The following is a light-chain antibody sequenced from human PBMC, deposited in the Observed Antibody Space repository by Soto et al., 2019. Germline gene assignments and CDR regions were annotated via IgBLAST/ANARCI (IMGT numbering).Light chain of an antibody. CDR1: QSVSSN. Sequence: EIVMTQSPATLSVSPGERATLSCRASQSVSSNLAWYQQKPGQAPRLLIFGASTRATGVPARFSGSGSGTEFTLTISSLQSEDFAMYYCQQYNNLPLTCGGGTKVEI. CDR2: GAS. CDR3: QQYNNLPLT. V-gene: IGKV3-15*01. J-gene: IGKJ4*01.